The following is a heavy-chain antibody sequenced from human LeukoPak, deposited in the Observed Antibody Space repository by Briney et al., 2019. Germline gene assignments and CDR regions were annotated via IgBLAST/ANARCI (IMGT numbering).Heavy chain of an antibody. Sequence: GGSLRLSCAASGFTFSNYWMHWVRQAPGKGLIWVSRINSDGSTTTYADSVKGRFTISRDNAKNTLYLQMDSLRAEDTAVYYCAKGTWDIVVVPAATFDYWGQGTLVTVSS. CDR1: GFTFSNYW. CDR3: AKGTWDIVVVPAATFDY. J-gene: IGHJ4*02. V-gene: IGHV3-74*01. CDR2: INSDGSTT. D-gene: IGHD2-2*01.